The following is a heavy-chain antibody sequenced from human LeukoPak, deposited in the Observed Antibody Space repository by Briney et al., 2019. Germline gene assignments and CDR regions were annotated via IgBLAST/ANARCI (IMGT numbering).Heavy chain of an antibody. CDR2: IYYSGST. CDR3: ARALSGSYYNLYYYYMDV. Sequence: PSETLSLTCTVSGGSISSYYWSWIRQPPGKGLEWIGYIYYSGSTNYNPSLKSRVTISVDTSKNQFSLKLSSVTAADTAVYYCARALSGSYYNLYYYYMDVWGKGTTVTVSS. CDR1: GGSISSYY. D-gene: IGHD1-26*01. V-gene: IGHV4-59*01. J-gene: IGHJ6*03.